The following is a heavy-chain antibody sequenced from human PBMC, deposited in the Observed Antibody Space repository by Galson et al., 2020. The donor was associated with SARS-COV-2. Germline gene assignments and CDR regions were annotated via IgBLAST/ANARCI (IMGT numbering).Heavy chain of an antibody. V-gene: IGHV2-5*02. D-gene: IGHD1-20*01. CDR1: GFSLSTSGVG. Sequence: SGPTLVKPTQTLTLTCTFSGFSLSTSGVGVGWIRQPPGKALEWLALIYWDDDKRYSPSLKSRLTITKDTSKNQVVLTMTNMDPVDTATYYWAHRPHNWNGPYFDYWGQGTLVTVSS. J-gene: IGHJ4*02. CDR3: AHRPHNWNGPYFDY. CDR2: IYWDDDK.